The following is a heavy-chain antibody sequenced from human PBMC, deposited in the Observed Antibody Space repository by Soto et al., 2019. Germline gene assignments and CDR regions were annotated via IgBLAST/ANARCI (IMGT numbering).Heavy chain of an antibody. Sequence: QVQLVQSGAEVRKPGASVKVSCKASGYTFSTSGMSWLRQAPGQGLEWMGWISTYNGDTNDAPKFQDRVTMTSDTSKSTVYMELRSLSSDDTDVYYCARAVAAPYYYYGMDDWGQGPMVTVSS. CDR1: GYTFSTSG. CDR2: ISTYNGDT. V-gene: IGHV1-18*01. D-gene: IGHD6-19*01. CDR3: ARAVAAPYYYYGMDD. J-gene: IGHJ6*02.